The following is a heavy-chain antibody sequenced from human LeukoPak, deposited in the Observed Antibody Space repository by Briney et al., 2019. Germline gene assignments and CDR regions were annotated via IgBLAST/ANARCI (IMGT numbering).Heavy chain of an antibody. CDR3: ARQLPGDWFDP. CDR2: IYYSGST. J-gene: IGHJ5*02. V-gene: IGHV4-39*01. CDR1: GGSISSSSYY. D-gene: IGHD1-14*01. Sequence: SETLSLTCTVSGGSISSSSYYWGWIRQPPGKGLEWIGSIYYSGSTYYNPSLKSRVTISVDTSKNQFSLKLSSVTAADTAVYYCARQLPGDWFDPWGQGTLVTVSS.